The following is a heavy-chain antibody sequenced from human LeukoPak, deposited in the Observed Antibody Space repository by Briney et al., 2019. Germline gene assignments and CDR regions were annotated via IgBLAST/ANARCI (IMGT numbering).Heavy chain of an antibody. CDR2: ISKDGINK. Sequence: GSRRLSCAASGFSFSDFSMHWVRQAPGKGLDWVAVISKDGINKYYADSVKGRFTIFRDNSKNTLYLQMNSLRDEDTAVYYCARDDHDSSGYYPDAFDIWGQGTMVTVSS. V-gene: IGHV3-30-3*01. CDR3: ARDDHDSSGYYPDAFDI. CDR1: GFSFSDFS. D-gene: IGHD3-22*01. J-gene: IGHJ3*02.